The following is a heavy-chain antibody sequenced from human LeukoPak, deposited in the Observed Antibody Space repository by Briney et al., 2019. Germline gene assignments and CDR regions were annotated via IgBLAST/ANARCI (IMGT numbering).Heavy chain of an antibody. CDR1: GFTFDDYG. CDR2: INWNGGST. V-gene: IGHV3-20*04. Sequence: GGSLRLSCAASGFTFDDYGMSWVRQAPGKGLEWVSGINWNGGSTGYADSLKGRFTVSRDNAKNSLYLRMNSLRAEDTAVYYCARDSGGCSGGSCTPTHYGMDVWGQGTTVTVSS. CDR3: ARDSGGCSGGSCTPTHYGMDV. D-gene: IGHD2-15*01. J-gene: IGHJ6*02.